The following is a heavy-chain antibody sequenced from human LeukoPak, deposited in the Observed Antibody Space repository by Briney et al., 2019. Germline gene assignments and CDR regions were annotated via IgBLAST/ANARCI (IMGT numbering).Heavy chain of an antibody. CDR3: ARELGYCSSTSCYRKNWFDP. J-gene: IGHJ5*02. CDR1: GYTFTSYA. Sequence: ASVKVSCKASGYTFTSYAMHWVRLAPGQRLEWMGWINAGNGNTKYSQKFQGRVTITRDTSASTAYMELSSLRSEDTAVYYCARELGYCSSTSCYRKNWFDPWGQGTLVTVSS. CDR2: INAGNGNT. D-gene: IGHD2-2*02. V-gene: IGHV1-3*01.